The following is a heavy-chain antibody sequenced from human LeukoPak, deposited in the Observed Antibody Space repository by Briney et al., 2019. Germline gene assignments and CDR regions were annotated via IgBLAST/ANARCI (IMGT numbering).Heavy chain of an antibody. CDR1: GFTFSNFY. J-gene: IGHJ3*02. V-gene: IGHV3-11*03. CDR2: ISSASTYT. D-gene: IGHD3-9*01. Sequence: PGGSLRLSCAASGFTFSNFYMSWIRQAPGKGLEWVSFISSASTYTNSADSVKGRFTVSRDNAKNSLFLQMNSLRAEDTAVYYCAKFLTGQYDAFDIWGQGTMVTVSA. CDR3: AKFLTGQYDAFDI.